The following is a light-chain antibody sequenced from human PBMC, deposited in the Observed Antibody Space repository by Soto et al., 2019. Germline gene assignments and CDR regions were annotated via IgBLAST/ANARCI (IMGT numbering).Light chain of an antibody. Sequence: EIVRTQSTATLSVSPGARATLSCRASQSISTELAWYQQKPGQPPRLLIYSASTRATGVPARFTGSGSGSEFTLTISGLQSEDFAVYYGQQGHNWPLTFGQGTRLVI. J-gene: IGKJ2*01. CDR1: QSISTE. V-gene: IGKV3-15*01. CDR3: QQGHNWPLT. CDR2: SAS.